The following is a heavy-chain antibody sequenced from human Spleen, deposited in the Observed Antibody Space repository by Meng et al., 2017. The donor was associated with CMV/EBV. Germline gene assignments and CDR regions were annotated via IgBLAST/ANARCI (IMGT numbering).Heavy chain of an antibody. D-gene: IGHD6-19*01. CDR1: GDSVSSNSAA. J-gene: IGHJ6*02. CDR3: AREDKYSSGWYGVDV. CDR2: TLYRSKWYS. Sequence: SETLSLTCAISGDSVSSNSAAWNWIRQPPSRGLEWLGRTLYRSKWYSDYAVSVKSRITINPDTSKNQFSLQLNSVTPEDTAVYYCAREDKYSSGWYGVDVWGQGTTVTVSS. V-gene: IGHV6-1*01.